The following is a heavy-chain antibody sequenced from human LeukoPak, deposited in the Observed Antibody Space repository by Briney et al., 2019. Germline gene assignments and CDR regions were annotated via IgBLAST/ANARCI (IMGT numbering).Heavy chain of an antibody. CDR3: AKAQLRYCSSTSCSPGGDY. CDR2: ISYDGSNK. V-gene: IGHV3-30-3*01. CDR1: GFTFSSYA. J-gene: IGHJ4*02. D-gene: IGHD2-2*01. Sequence: GGSLRLSCAASGFTFSSYAMHWVRQATGKGLEWVAVISYDGSNKYYADSVKGRLTISRDNSKNTLYLQMNSLRAEDTAVYYCAKAQLRYCSSTSCSPGGDYWGQGTLVTVSS.